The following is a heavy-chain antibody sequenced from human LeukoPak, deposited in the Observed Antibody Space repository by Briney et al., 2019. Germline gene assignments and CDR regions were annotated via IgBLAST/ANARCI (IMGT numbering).Heavy chain of an antibody. V-gene: IGHV4-4*02. CDR2: IYHSGST. J-gene: IGHJ4*02. CDR3: ARDLGVAVAGSGGGDY. Sequence: SETLSLTCAVSGGSISSSNWWSWVRQPPGKGLEWIGEIYHSGSTNYNPSLKSRVTISVDKSKNQFSLKLSSVTAADTAVYYCARDLGVAVAGSGGGDYWGQGTLVTVSS. D-gene: IGHD6-19*01. CDR1: GGSISSSNW.